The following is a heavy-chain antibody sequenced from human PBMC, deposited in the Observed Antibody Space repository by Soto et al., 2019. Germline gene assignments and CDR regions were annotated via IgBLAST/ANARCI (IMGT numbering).Heavy chain of an antibody. CDR2: ISYDGSNK. CDR1: GFTFSSYG. Sequence: QVQLVESGGGLVQPGRSLRLSCAASGFTFSSYGMHWVRQAPGKGLEWVAVISYDGSNKYYADSVKGRFTISRDNSKITMYLQMNSLRAEDTAVYYCAKSGWPDPYYFDYWGQGTLVTVSS. CDR3: AKSGWPDPYYFDY. J-gene: IGHJ4*02. V-gene: IGHV3-30*18. D-gene: IGHD6-19*01.